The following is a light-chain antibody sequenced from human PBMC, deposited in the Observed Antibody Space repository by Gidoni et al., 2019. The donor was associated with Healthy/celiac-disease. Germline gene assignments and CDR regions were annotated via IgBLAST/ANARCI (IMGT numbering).Light chain of an antibody. CDR3: SSYTSSSTRV. J-gene: IGLJ1*01. Sequence: QSALTQPASVSGSPGQSLTLSCTGTSSAVGGYNYVAWDQQHPGKAPKLMLYDVSNRPSGVSNRFSGSKSGNTASLTISGLQAEDEADYYCSSYTSSSTRVFGTGTKVTVL. V-gene: IGLV2-14*01. CDR1: SSAVGGYNY. CDR2: DVS.